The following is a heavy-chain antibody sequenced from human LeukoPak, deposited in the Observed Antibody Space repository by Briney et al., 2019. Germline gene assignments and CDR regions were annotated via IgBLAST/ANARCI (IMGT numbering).Heavy chain of an antibody. V-gene: IGHV3-53*04. CDR3: AAGRNYGSGSFWFDP. J-gene: IGHJ5*02. D-gene: IGHD3-10*01. Sequence: PGGSLRLSCAASGFTVSSNYMSWVRQAPGKGLEWVSVIYSGGSTYYADSVKGRFTISRHNSKNTLYLQMNSLRAEDTAVYYCAAGRNYGSGSFWFDPGGQGTLVTVSS. CDR1: GFTVSSNY. CDR2: IYSGGST.